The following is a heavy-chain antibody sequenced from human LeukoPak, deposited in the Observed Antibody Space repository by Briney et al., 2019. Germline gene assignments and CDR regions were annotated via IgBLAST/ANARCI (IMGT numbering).Heavy chain of an antibody. J-gene: IGHJ4*02. V-gene: IGHV1-18*01. CDR2: ISAYNGNT. Sequence: ASVKVSCKASGYTFTSYGISWVRQAPGQGLEWMGWISAYNGNTNYAQKLQGRVTMTTDTSTSTAYMGLRSLRSDDTAVYYCARAPVYYDSSGYHHWGQGTLVTVSS. CDR1: GYTFTSYG. CDR3: ARAPVYYDSSGYHH. D-gene: IGHD3-22*01.